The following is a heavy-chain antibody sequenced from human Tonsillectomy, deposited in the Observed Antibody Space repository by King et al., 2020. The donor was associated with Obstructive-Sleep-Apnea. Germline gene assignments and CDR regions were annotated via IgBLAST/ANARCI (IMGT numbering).Heavy chain of an antibody. D-gene: IGHD4-17*01. CDR2: ISYDGSNK. Sequence: VQLVESGGGVVQPGRSLRLSCATSRFTFSSYGMHWVRQAPGKGLEWVAVISYDGSNKHYADSVKGRFTISRDNSKNTLYLQMNSLRAEDTAVYYCSKADYGHYSLGYWGQGTLVTVSS. CDR1: RFTFSSYG. CDR3: SKADYGHYSLGY. J-gene: IGHJ4*02. V-gene: IGHV3-30*18.